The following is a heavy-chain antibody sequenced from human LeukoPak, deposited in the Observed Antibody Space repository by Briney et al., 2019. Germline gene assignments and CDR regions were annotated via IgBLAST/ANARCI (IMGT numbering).Heavy chain of an antibody. CDR1: GGSISSGGYY. CDR3: ARGVLGVIAWFDP. J-gene: IGHJ5*02. V-gene: IGHV4-31*03. Sequence: SETLSLTCTVSGGSISSGGYYWSWIRQHPGKGLEWIGYIYYSGSTYYNPSLKSRVTISVDTSRNQFSLKLSSVTAADTAVYYCARGVLGVIAWFDPWGQGTLVTVSS. CDR2: IYYSGST. D-gene: IGHD3-16*02.